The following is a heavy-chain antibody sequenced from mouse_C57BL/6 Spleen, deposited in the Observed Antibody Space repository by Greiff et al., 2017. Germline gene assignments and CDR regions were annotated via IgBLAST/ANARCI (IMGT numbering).Heavy chain of an antibody. D-gene: IGHD1-1*01. CDR1: GFTFSDAW. J-gene: IGHJ1*03. CDR2: IRNKANNHAT. CDR3: TRPRSYGSSYYWYFDV. V-gene: IGHV6-6*01. Sequence: EVKVEESGGGLVQPGGSMKLSCAASGFTFSDAWMDWVRQSPEKGLEWVAEIRNKANNHATYYAESVKGRFTISRDDSKSSVYLQMNSLRAEDTGIYYCTRPRSYGSSYYWYFDVWGTGTTVTVSS.